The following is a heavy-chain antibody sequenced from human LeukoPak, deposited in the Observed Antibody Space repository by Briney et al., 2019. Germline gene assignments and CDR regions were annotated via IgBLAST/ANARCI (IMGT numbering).Heavy chain of an antibody. CDR3: ARTHTVDY. CDR1: GGSISSSSYY. V-gene: IGHV4-39*07. Sequence: PSETLSLTCTVSGGSISSSSYYCGWIRQPPGKGLEWIGSIYYSGSTYYNPSLKSRVTISVDTSKNQFSLKLSSVTAADTAVYYCARTHTVDYWGQGTLVTVSS. CDR2: IYYSGST. J-gene: IGHJ4*02.